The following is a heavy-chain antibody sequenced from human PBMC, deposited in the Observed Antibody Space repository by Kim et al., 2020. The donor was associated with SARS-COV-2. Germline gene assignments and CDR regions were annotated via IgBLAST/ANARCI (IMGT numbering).Heavy chain of an antibody. J-gene: IGHJ4*02. V-gene: IGHV4-31*03. Sequence: SETLSLTCSVSGASISNGGHYWSWIRQQPGKGLEWIGYFYYTGATYYNQSLKSRLSISVDTSNNHFSLKLTSVTVADTAIYYCARDRSGYYVFDFWSQGSLVTVSS. D-gene: IGHD1-26*01. CDR1: GASISNGGHY. CDR2: FYYTGAT. CDR3: ARDRSGYYVFDF.